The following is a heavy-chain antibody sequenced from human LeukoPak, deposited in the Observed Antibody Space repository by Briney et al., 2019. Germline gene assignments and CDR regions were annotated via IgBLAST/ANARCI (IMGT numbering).Heavy chain of an antibody. V-gene: IGHV3-11*01. CDR2: ISRSSSAI. CDR1: GFTFCDYS. J-gene: IGHJ6*02. D-gene: IGHD3-10*01. Sequence: GGSLRLSCAASGFTFCDYSMSWIRQAPGKGLEWVSYISRSSSAIYYADSVKGRFTISRDNAKNSLYLQMNSLRAEDTAVYYCARESGIYYFYGMDVWGQGTTVTVSS. CDR3: ARESGIYYFYGMDV.